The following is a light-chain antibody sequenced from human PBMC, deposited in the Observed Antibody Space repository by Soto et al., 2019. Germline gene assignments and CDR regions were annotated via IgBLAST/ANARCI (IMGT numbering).Light chain of an antibody. CDR3: QHLSRYPLT. J-gene: IGKJ4*01. CDR2: SAS. CDR1: QPFSNY. V-gene: IGKV1-9*01. Sequence: DVRVTQSPSVLSASVGDKVTITCGASQPFSNYLAWYQQKPGKAPDLLIYSASTLQSGVPSRFSGSGSETEFSLTIRALQPEDFATYYCQHLSRYPLTFGGGTKVDI.